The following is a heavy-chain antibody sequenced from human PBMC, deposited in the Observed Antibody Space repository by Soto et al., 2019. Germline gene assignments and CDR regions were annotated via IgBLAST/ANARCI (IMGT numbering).Heavy chain of an antibody. CDR3: ARDIVHSSGYSMTLDY. V-gene: IGHV3-21*01. CDR2: ISGSSSYI. Sequence: GGSLRLSCAASGFTFSSYSMNWVRQAPGKGLEWVSSISGSSSYIYYADSVKGRFTISRDNAKNSLYLQMNSLRAEDTAVYYCARDIVHSSGYSMTLDYWGQGTLVTVSS. J-gene: IGHJ4*02. CDR1: GFTFSSYS. D-gene: IGHD3-22*01.